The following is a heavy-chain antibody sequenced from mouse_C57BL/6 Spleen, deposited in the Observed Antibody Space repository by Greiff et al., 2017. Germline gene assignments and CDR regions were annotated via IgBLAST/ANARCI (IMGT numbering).Heavy chain of an antibody. CDR2: IDPSDSET. J-gene: IGHJ4*01. CDR3: ARYDYPYYAMDY. Sequence: QVQLQQPGAELVRPGSSVKLSCKASGYTFTSYWLHWVKQGPIQGLEWIGNIDPSDSETHYNQKFKDKATLTVDKSSSTAYMQLSSLTSEDSAVYYCARYDYPYYAMDYWDQGTSVTVSS. CDR1: GYTFTSYW. D-gene: IGHD2-4*01. V-gene: IGHV1-52*01.